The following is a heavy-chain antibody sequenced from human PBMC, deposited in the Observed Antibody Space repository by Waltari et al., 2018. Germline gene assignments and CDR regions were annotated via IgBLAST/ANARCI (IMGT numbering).Heavy chain of an antibody. CDR3: GRDWSGWDT. D-gene: IGHD3-3*01. J-gene: IGHJ5*02. Sequence: DVQLVESGGGPVKPGESLRLSCVASGFTFSSYSMNWVRQAPGKGVDGVSSISSCSTYIYYADSVKGRFNNSRDEAKNSLFLQMNSLRDEDTAVYYFGRDWSGWDTWGQGTLVTVSS. CDR2: ISSCSTYI. CDR1: GFTFSSYS. V-gene: IGHV3-21*01.